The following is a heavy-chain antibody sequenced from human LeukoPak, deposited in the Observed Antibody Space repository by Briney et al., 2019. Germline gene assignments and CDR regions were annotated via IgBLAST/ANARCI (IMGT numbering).Heavy chain of an antibody. J-gene: IGHJ4*02. D-gene: IGHD4-17*01. V-gene: IGHV3-30*18. CDR3: AKGGADYGEYDY. CDR1: GFTFSTYG. CDR2: ISYDGSNK. Sequence: PGRSLRLSCAASGFTFSTYGIHWVRQAPGKGLEWVAVISYDGSNKYYADSVKGRFTISRDNSKSTLYLQMNSLRAEDTAVYYCAKGGADYGEYDYWGQGTLVTVSS.